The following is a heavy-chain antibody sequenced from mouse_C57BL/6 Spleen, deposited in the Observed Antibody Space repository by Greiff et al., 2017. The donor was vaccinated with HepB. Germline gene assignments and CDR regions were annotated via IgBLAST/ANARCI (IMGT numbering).Heavy chain of an antibody. V-gene: IGHV1-42*01. J-gene: IGHJ4*01. D-gene: IGHD2-3*01. Sequence: DVKLQESGPELVKPGASVKISCKASGYSFTGYYMNWVKQSPEKSLEWIGEINPSTGGTTYNQKFKAKATLTVDKSSSTAYMQLKSLTSEDSAVYYCARSSYDNYAMDYWGQGTSVTVSS. CDR1: GYSFTGYY. CDR2: INPSTGGT. CDR3: ARSSYDNYAMDY.